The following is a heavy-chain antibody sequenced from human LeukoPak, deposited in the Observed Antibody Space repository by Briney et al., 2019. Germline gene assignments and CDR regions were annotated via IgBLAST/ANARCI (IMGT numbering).Heavy chain of an antibody. J-gene: IGHJ3*02. Sequence: KPGGSLRLSCAASGFTFSSYSMNWVRQAPGKGLEWVSSISSSSSYIYYADSVKGRFTISRDNAKNSLYLQMNSLRAEDTAVYYCARVYIAAAGRASAFDIWGQGTMVTVSS. D-gene: IGHD6-13*01. CDR1: GFTFSSYS. CDR2: ISSSSSYI. CDR3: ARVYIAAAGRASAFDI. V-gene: IGHV3-21*01.